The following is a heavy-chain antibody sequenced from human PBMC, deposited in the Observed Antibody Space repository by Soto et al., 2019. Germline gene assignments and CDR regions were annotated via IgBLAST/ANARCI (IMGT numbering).Heavy chain of an antibody. CDR2: INPIFGTA. V-gene: IGHV1-69*13. CDR1: GYTFTSYY. CDR3: ARDVVPAAMWDYYYGMDV. J-gene: IGHJ6*02. D-gene: IGHD2-2*01. Sequence: GASVKVSCKASGYTFTSYYMHWVRQAPGQGLEWMGIINPIFGTANYAQKFQGRVTITADESTSTAYMELSSLRSEDTAVYYCARDVVPAAMWDYYYGMDVWGQGTTVTVSS.